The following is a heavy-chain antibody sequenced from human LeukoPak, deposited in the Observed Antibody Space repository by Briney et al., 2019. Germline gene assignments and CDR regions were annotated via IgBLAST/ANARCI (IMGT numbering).Heavy chain of an antibody. CDR2: IYFSGST. J-gene: IGHJ4*02. Sequence: SETLSLTCTVSGVSTTSFYWSWIRQPPGKGLEWIGYIYFSGSTNYNPSLKSRVTVSLDTTKNQVSLKLSPVSAADTAVYYCASTGYCIGGSCYSNYFDHWGQGTLVTVSS. CDR1: GVSTTSFY. D-gene: IGHD2-15*01. V-gene: IGHV4-59*08. CDR3: ASTGYCIGGSCYSNYFDH.